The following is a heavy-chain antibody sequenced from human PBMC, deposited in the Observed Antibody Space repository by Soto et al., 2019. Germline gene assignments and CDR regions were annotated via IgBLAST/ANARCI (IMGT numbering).Heavy chain of an antibody. D-gene: IGHD6-13*01. CDR2: ARNRAGSYTT. V-gene: IGHV3-72*01. J-gene: IGHJ4*02. CDR3: SNSPVGKIGSG. CDR1: GFSFSDHH. Sequence: EVQLVESGGGLAQPGGSLRLSCVGSGFSFSDHHMDWVRQAPGKGLEWVGRARNRAGSYTTEYAASVKGRFTISRDDSKNSLYVQMKSLKTEDTAVYYCSNSPVGKIGSGWGQGTLVTVSS.